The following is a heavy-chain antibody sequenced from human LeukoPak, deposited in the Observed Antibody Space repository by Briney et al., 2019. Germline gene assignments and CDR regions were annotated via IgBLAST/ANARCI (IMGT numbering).Heavy chain of an antibody. CDR1: GFTFSSYS. D-gene: IGHD1-26*01. Sequence: PGESLRLSCAASGFTFSSYSMDWVRQAPGKGLEWVARSINIANSYSIAYAASVQGRFTISRDDSENSVYLQMHSLKTEDTAVYYCIRGTASGRYFEYWGQGTLVT. V-gene: IGHV3-72*01. CDR3: IRGTASGRYFEY. CDR2: SINIANSYSI. J-gene: IGHJ4*02.